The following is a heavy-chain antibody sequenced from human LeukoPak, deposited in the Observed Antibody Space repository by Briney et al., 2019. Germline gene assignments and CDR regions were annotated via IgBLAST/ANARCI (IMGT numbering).Heavy chain of an antibody. Sequence: ASAKVSCKASGGTFSSYAISWVRQAPGQGLEWMGGIIPIFGTANYAQKFQGRVTITTDESTSTAYMELSSLRSEDTAVDYCARVSPVGWSGYWNAFDIWGQGTMVTVSS. CDR3: ARVSPVGWSGYWNAFDI. CDR2: IIPIFGTA. V-gene: IGHV1-69*05. D-gene: IGHD3-3*01. CDR1: GGTFSSYA. J-gene: IGHJ3*02.